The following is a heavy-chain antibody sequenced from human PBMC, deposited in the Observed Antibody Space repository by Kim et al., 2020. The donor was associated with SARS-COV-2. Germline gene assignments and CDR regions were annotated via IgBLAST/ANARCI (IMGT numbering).Heavy chain of an antibody. V-gene: IGHV3-33*05. CDR1: GFTFSSYG. CDR3: ARGAGFGELITVD. CDR2: ISYDGSNK. Sequence: GGSLRLSCAASGFTFSSYGMHWVRQAPGKGLEWVAVISYDGSNKYYADSVKGRFTISRDNSKNTLYLQMNSLRAEDTAVYYCARGAGFGELITVDWGQGTLVTVSS. J-gene: IGHJ4*02. D-gene: IGHD3-10*01.